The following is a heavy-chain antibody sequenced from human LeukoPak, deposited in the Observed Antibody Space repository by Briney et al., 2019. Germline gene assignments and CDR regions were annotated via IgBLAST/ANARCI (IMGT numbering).Heavy chain of an antibody. D-gene: IGHD2-15*01. Sequence: TASETLSLTCTVSGGSISSSYYYWGWIRQPPGKGLEWIGSILHSGNTYYNPSLKSRVTISVDTSKNQFSLKLSSVTAADTAVYYCARQAPPQDIQGGNWFDPWGQGTLVTVSS. CDR3: ARQAPPQDIQGGNWFDP. CDR1: GGSISSSYYY. CDR2: ILHSGNT. V-gene: IGHV4-39*01. J-gene: IGHJ5*02.